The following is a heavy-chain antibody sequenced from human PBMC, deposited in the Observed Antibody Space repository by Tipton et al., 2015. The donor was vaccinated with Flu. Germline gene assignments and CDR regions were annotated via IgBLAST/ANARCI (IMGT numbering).Heavy chain of an antibody. CDR1: GGSFSGYY. Sequence: LRLSCAVYGGSFSGYYWSWIRQPPGKGLEWIGEINHSGSTNYNPSLKSRVTISADTSKNQFSLKLSSVTAADTAVYYCAKGLDPWGQGTLVTVSS. CDR2: INHSGST. V-gene: IGHV4-34*01. J-gene: IGHJ5*02. CDR3: AKGLDP.